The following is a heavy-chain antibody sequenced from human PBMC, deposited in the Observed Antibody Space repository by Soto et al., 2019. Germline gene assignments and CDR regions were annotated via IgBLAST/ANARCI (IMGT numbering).Heavy chain of an antibody. CDR2: FRSGGDDDTT. CDR1: GFTFSSYS. D-gene: IGHD3-10*01. V-gene: IGHV3-23*01. Sequence: EVQLLESGGGLVQPGGSLRLSCAASGFTFSSYSMSWVRQAPGKGLEWVSGFRSGGDDDTTYYADSVRGRFTISRDNYKNTQYLQMNSLRAEDTAVYYCARDATVLLWFGEESVSRAFDIWGQGTMVTVSS. J-gene: IGHJ3*02. CDR3: ARDATVLLWFGEESVSRAFDI.